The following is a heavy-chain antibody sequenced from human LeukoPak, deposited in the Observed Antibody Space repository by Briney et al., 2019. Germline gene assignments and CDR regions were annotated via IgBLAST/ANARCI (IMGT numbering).Heavy chain of an antibody. CDR1: GYTFTNYY. V-gene: IGHV1-46*01. CDR3: AAGGRYYDFWSGYLGY. D-gene: IGHD3-3*01. CDR2: INPIGDFA. Sequence: GASVRVSCKASGYTFTNYYMHWVRQAPGQGLEWMGIINPIGDFAVYAHNFQGRVTMSRWTYTTTVYMDLSSLRSEDTAVYYCAAGGRYYDFWSGYLGYWGQGTLVTVSS. J-gene: IGHJ4*02.